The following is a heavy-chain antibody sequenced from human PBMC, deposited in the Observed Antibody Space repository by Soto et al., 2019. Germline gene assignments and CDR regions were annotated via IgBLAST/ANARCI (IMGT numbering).Heavy chain of an antibody. Sequence: GGSLRLSCAASGFTFSSYAMSWVRQAPGKGLEWVSAISGSGGSTYYADSVKGRFTISRDNSKNTLYLQMNGLRAEDTAVYYCAKDGEYSSLTPQHDYWGQGTLVTVSS. V-gene: IGHV3-23*01. CDR3: AKDGEYSSLTPQHDY. D-gene: IGHD6-6*01. CDR2: ISGSGGST. J-gene: IGHJ4*02. CDR1: GFTFSSYA.